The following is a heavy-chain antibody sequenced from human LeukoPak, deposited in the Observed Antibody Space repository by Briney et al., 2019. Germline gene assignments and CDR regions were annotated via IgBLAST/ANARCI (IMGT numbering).Heavy chain of an antibody. Sequence: GASVKVSCKASGYTFTSYGISWVRQAPGQGLEWMGWISAYNGNTNYAQKLQGRVTMTTDTSTSTAYMELRSLRSDDTAVYYCARTYYYDSSGYYWPYYYYMDVWGKGTTVTISS. CDR2: ISAYNGNT. J-gene: IGHJ6*03. V-gene: IGHV1-18*01. CDR3: ARTYYYDSSGYYWPYYYYMDV. CDR1: GYTFTSYG. D-gene: IGHD3-22*01.